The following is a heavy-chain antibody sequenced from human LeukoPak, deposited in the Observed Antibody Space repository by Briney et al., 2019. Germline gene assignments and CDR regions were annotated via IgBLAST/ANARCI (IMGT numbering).Heavy chain of an antibody. CDR2: IIPILGIA. V-gene: IGHV1-69*04. CDR3: ARVWDSSLGNDY. CDR1: GGTFSSYA. Sequence: ASVKVSCKASGGTFSSYAISWVRQAPGQGLEWMGRIIPILGIANYVQKFQGRVTITADKSTSTAYMELSSLRSEDTAVYYCARVWDSSLGNDYWGQGTLVTVSS. J-gene: IGHJ4*02. D-gene: IGHD1-26*01.